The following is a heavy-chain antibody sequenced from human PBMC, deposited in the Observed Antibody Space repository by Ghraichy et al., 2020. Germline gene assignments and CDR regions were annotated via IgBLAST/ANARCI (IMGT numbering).Heavy chain of an antibody. J-gene: IGHJ3*02. D-gene: IGHD6-13*01. Sequence: SETLSLTCSVSSGSISSGGYYWSWIRQHPGKGLEWIGYIYYSGSTYYNPSLKSRVTISVDTSKDQFSLKLSSVTAADTAVYYCARARYSTPGWAFDIWGQGTKVTVSS. CDR2: IYYSGST. V-gene: IGHV4-31*03. CDR3: ARARYSTPGWAFDI. CDR1: SGSISSGGYY.